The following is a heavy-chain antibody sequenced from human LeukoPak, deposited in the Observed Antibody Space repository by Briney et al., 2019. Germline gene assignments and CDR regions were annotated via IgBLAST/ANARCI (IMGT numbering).Heavy chain of an antibody. CDR2: ISDGGDGT. Sequence: GGSLTLSCAASGFTFSNYAMTWFRQPPGKGLEWVSGISDGGDGTYYADSVKGRFTISRDNSKNTLYLQMNSLSADDTAIYYCAKIREVGAKFADFWGQGTLVTVSS. J-gene: IGHJ4*02. CDR3: AKIREVGAKFADF. V-gene: IGHV3-23*01. CDR1: GFTFSNYA. D-gene: IGHD1-26*01.